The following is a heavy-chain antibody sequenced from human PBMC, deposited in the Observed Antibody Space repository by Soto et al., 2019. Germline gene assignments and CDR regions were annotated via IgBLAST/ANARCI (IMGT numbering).Heavy chain of an antibody. CDR2: ISYDGSNK. V-gene: IGHV3-30*03. D-gene: IGHD2-8*02. CDR1: GFTFSSYG. CDR3: SWWLSHY. J-gene: IGHJ4*02. Sequence: LRLSCAASGFTFSSYGMHWVRQAPGKGLEWVAVISYDGSNKYYADSVKGRFTISRDNSKNTLYLQMNSLRAEDTAVYYCSWWLSHYWGQGTLVTVSS.